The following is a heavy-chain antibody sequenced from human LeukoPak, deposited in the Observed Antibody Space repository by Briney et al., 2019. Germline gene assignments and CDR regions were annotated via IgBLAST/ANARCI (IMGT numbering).Heavy chain of an antibody. CDR1: GGSISSYY. J-gene: IGHJ6*02. Sequence: PSETLSLTCTVSGGSISSYYWSWIRQPDGKGLEWIGRIYTGGSTNYNPSLKSRVTMSVDTSKNQFSLKLSSVTAADTAVYYCARDSIAVAGDYYYGMDVWGQGTTVTVSS. CDR3: ARDSIAVAGDYYYGMDV. D-gene: IGHD6-19*01. CDR2: IYTGGST. V-gene: IGHV4-4*07.